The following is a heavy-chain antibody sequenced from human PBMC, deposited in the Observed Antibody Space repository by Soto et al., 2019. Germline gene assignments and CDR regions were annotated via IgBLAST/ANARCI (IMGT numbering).Heavy chain of an antibody. D-gene: IGHD3-3*01. V-gene: IGHV3-30-3*01. Sequence: GGSLRLSCAASGFTFSSYAMHWVRQAPGKGLEWVAVISYDGSNKYYADSVKGRFTISRDNSKNTLYLQMNSLRAEDTVLYYCARDLSRSGYYTSSFDIWGQGTMVTVSS. J-gene: IGHJ3*02. CDR2: ISYDGSNK. CDR3: ARDLSRSGYYTSSFDI. CDR1: GFTFSSYA.